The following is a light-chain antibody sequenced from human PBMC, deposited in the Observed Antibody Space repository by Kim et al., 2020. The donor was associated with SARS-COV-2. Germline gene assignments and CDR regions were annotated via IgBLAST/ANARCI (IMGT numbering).Light chain of an antibody. Sequence: SYTGTSGGVGSFNLVSWYQQSPGRAPKRLIYEVSKRPSGVSNRFSGSKSSNTASLTISGLQAEDEADYYCCSYAGSSTFEVFGGGTQLTVL. CDR1: SGGVGSFNL. CDR3: CSYAGSSTFEV. V-gene: IGLV2-23*02. J-gene: IGLJ3*02. CDR2: EVS.